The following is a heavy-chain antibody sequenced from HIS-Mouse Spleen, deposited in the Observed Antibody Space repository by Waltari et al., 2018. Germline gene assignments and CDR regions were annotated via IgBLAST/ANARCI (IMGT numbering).Heavy chain of an antibody. CDR1: GGSISSSSYY. D-gene: IGHD6-13*01. CDR2: SYYSGRT. CDR3: AREIPYSSSWYDWYFDL. Sequence: QLQLQESGPGLVKPSETLSLTCTVSGGSISSSSYYWGWIRQPPGKGLEWIGGSYYSGRTYYNPSRKSRVTISVDTSKNQFSLKLRSVTAADTAVYYCAREIPYSSSWYDWYFDLWGRGTLVTVSS. J-gene: IGHJ2*01. V-gene: IGHV4-39*07.